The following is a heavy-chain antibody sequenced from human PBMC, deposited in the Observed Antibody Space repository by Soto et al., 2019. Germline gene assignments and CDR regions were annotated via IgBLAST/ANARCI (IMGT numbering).Heavy chain of an antibody. CDR2: ISAYNGNT. J-gene: IGHJ6*02. Sequence: ASVKVSCKASGYTFTSYGISWVRQAPGQGLEWMGWISAYNGNTNYAQKLQGRVTMTTDTSTSTAYMELRSLRSDDTAVYYCASHMERYFEGGMDVWGQGTTVTVSS. D-gene: IGHD3-9*01. CDR3: ASHMERYFEGGMDV. V-gene: IGHV1-18*04. CDR1: GYTFTSYG.